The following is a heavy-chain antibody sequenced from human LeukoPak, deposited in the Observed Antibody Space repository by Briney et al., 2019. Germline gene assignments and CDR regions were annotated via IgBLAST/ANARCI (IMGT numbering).Heavy chain of an antibody. Sequence: GGSLRLSCATSGFTFSSHAMHWVRQAPGKGLEWVAVISYDGSNKHYADSVKGRFTISRDNAKNTLYLQMNSLRAEDTAVYYCARDRVYCGSTSCYAYYFDYWGQGTLVTVSS. CDR2: ISYDGSNK. D-gene: IGHD2-2*01. J-gene: IGHJ4*02. CDR3: ARDRVYCGSTSCYAYYFDY. CDR1: GFTFSSHA. V-gene: IGHV3-33*05.